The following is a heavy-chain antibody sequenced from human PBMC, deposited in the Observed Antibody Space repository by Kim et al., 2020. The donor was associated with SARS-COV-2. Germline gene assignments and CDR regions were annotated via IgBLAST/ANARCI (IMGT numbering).Heavy chain of an antibody. D-gene: IGHD5-12*01. CDR3: ARVPGSFRDGYNPFDY. CDR2: IIPILGIA. J-gene: IGHJ4*02. CDR1: GGTFSSYT. Sequence: SVKVSCKASGGTFSSYTISWVRQAPGQGLEWMGRIIPILGIANYAQKFQGRVTITADKSTSTAYMELSSLRSEDTAVYYCARVPGSFRDGYNPFDYWGQGTLVTVSS. V-gene: IGHV1-69*02.